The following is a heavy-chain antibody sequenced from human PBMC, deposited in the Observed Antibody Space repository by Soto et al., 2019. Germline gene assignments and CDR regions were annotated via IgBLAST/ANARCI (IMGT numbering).Heavy chain of an antibody. D-gene: IGHD2-21*02. Sequence: QVQLQESGPGLVKPSQTLSLTCTVSGGSISSGDYYWSWIRQPPGKGLEWIGYIYYSGSTYYNPYLKSRVTISVDTSKNQFSLKLSSVTAADTAVYYCARAGHIVVVTAIRAFDIWGQGTMVTVSS. CDR2: IYYSGST. CDR1: GGSISSGDYY. CDR3: ARAGHIVVVTAIRAFDI. V-gene: IGHV4-30-4*01. J-gene: IGHJ3*02.